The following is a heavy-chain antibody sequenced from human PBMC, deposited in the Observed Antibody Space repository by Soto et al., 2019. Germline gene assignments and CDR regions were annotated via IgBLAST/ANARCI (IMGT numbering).Heavy chain of an antibody. CDR2: ISYDGSNK. V-gene: IGHV3-30*18. CDR1: GFTFSTYA. CDR3: AKELGRYCSGGGCYYFDY. J-gene: IGHJ4*02. Sequence: GGSLRLSCAASGFTFSTYAMHWVRQAPGKGLEWVAVISYDGSNKYCADSVKGRFTISRDNSKNTLFLQMNSLTAEDTAVYYCAKELGRYCSGGGCYYFDYWGQGT. D-gene: IGHD2-15*01.